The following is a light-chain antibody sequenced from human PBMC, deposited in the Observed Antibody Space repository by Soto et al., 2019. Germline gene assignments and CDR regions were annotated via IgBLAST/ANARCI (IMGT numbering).Light chain of an antibody. CDR2: DAS. J-gene: IGKJ1*01. CDR3: QQYNNYST. V-gene: IGKV1-5*01. CDR1: QSISDW. Sequence: DIQLTQSPSTLSASVGDRVTITCRASQSISDWLAWFQLKPGKAPNILIYDASSLESGVPSRFSGSGSGTEFTLTISSLQPDDLATYYCQQYNNYSTFGQGTKVDIK.